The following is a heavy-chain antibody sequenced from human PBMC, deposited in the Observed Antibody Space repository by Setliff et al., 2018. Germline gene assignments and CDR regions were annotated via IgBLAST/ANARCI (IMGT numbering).Heavy chain of an antibody. CDR3: ARGGHHDYGGLSFDI. J-gene: IGHJ3*02. V-gene: IGHV1-69*05. CDR1: GGTFSSYA. CDR2: FIPIFGTA. Sequence: SVKVSCKASGGTFSSYAISWVRQAPGQGLEWMGGFIPIFGTANYDQKFQGRVTITTDESTSTAYMELSSLRSEDTAVYYCARGGHHDYGGLSFDIWGQGTMVTVSS. D-gene: IGHD4-17*01.